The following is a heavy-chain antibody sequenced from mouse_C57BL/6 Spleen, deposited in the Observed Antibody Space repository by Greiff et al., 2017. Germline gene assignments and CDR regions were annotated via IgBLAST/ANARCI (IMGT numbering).Heavy chain of an antibody. CDR1: GYTFTSYD. Sequence: VQLQQSGPELVKPGASVKLSCKASGYTFTSYDINWVKQRPGQGLEWIGWIYPRDGSTKYNEKFKGKATLTVATSSSTAYMELHSLTSADSAVYFCARWGNYYGSSSQFDYWGQGTTLTVSS. CDR3: ARWGNYYGSSSQFDY. CDR2: IYPRDGST. D-gene: IGHD1-1*01. V-gene: IGHV1-85*01. J-gene: IGHJ2*01.